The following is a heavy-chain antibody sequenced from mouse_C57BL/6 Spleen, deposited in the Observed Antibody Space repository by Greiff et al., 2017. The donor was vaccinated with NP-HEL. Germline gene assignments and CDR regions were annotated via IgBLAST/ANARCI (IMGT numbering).Heavy chain of an antibody. CDR2: ISSGGSYT. D-gene: IGHD2-4*01. CDR1: GFTFSSYG. Sequence: DVKLVESGGDLVKPGGSLKLSCAASGFTFSSYGMSWVRQTPDKRLEWVATISSGGSYTYYPDSVKGRFTISRDNAKNTLYLQMSSLKSEDTAMYYCARQMITYYFDYWGQGTTLTVSS. V-gene: IGHV5-6*02. J-gene: IGHJ2*01. CDR3: ARQMITYYFDY.